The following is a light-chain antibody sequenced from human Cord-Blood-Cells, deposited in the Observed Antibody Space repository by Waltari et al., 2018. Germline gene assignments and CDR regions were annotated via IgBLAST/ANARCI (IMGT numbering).Light chain of an antibody. CDR2: DAS. CDR1: QSVSRY. CDR3: QQRSNWPPLT. Sequence: EIVLTQSPATLSLSPGASATLSCRASQSVSRYFAWYQHKPGQAPSLLIYDASNRATGIPARFSGSGSGTDFTLTISSLEPEDFAVYYCQQRSNWPPLTFGGGTKVEIK. V-gene: IGKV3-11*01. J-gene: IGKJ4*01.